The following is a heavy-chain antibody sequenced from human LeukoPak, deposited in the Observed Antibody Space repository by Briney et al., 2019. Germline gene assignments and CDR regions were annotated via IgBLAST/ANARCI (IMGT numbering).Heavy chain of an antibody. V-gene: IGHV3-48*01. CDR2: ISSSSSTI. CDR1: GFTFSSYS. D-gene: IGHD7-27*01. Sequence: PGGSLRLSCAASGFTFSSYSMNWVRQAPGKGLEWVSYISSSSSTIYYADSVKGRFTISRDNAKNSLYLQMNSLRAEDTAVFYCATDRDWGYFDYWGQGTLVTVSS. J-gene: IGHJ4*02. CDR3: ATDRDWGYFDY.